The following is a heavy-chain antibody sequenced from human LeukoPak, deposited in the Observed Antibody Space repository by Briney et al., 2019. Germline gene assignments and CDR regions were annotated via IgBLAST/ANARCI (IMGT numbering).Heavy chain of an antibody. V-gene: IGHV1-18*04. CDR1: GYTFTIYY. J-gene: IGHJ4*02. CDR3: ARDDTGSTAHDY. CDR2: ISAYNGNT. Sequence: ASVTVSCKASGYTFTIYYMHWVRQAPGQGLEWMGWISAYNGNTNYAQKLQGRVTMTTDTSTSTAYMELRSLRSDDTAVYYCARDDTGSTAHDYWGQGTLVTVSS. D-gene: IGHD5/OR15-5a*01.